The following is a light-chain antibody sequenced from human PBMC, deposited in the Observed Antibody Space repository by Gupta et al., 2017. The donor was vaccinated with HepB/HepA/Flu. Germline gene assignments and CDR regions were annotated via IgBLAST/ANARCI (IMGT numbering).Light chain of an antibody. J-gene: IGLJ2*01. CDR3: ATWDFSLRAVV. V-gene: IGLV1-51*01. CDR1: SPNVGNNY. CDR2: MNN. Sequence: QSVLTQPPSVSAAQGQQVTISCSGNSPNVGNNYISWYQQVPGTATSLLIYMNNKRPPRIPNRGPVSKSGTSATLGITVLQTGDEADYYCATWDFSLRAVVFGGGTKLTVL.